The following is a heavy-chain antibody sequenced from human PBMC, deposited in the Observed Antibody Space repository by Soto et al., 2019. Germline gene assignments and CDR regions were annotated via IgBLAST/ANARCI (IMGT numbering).Heavy chain of an antibody. J-gene: IGHJ4*02. CDR1: GFTFSSSF. CDR3: ARYFRGSGRYFFDY. CDR2: INQDGGGT. D-gene: IGHD6-19*01. Sequence: EVQLVESGGALVQPGGSLRLSCVASGFTFSSSFMGWVRQAPGKGLEWVANINQDGGGTYYVDSVQGRFTISRDNAKDSLFLQMNSLRVEDTAVYYCARYFRGSGRYFFDYWGQGTLVTVSS. V-gene: IGHV3-7*03.